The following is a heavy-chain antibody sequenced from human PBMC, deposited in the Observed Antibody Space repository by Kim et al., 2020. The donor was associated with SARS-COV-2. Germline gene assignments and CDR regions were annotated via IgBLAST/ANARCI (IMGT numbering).Heavy chain of an antibody. Sequence: DSVKGRFTNSRDNSKNTLYLQMNSLRAEDTAVYYCAKDNDGSGYYGDAFDIWGQGTMVTVSS. J-gene: IGHJ3*02. CDR3: AKDNDGSGYYGDAFDI. V-gene: IGHV3-23*01. D-gene: IGHD3-22*01.